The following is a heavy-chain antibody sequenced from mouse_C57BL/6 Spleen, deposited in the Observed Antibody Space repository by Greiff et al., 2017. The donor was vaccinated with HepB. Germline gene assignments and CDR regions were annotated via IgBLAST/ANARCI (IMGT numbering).Heavy chain of an antibody. Sequence: VQLQQPGAELVKPGASVKLSCKASGYTFTSYWMHWVKQRPGQGLEWIGMIHPNSGSTNYNEKFKSKATLTVDKSSSTAYMQLSSLTSEDSAVYYCASPHYCGSPWFAYWGQGTLVTVSA. D-gene: IGHD1-1*01. V-gene: IGHV1-64*01. CDR2: IHPNSGST. CDR3: ASPHYCGSPWFAY. J-gene: IGHJ3*01. CDR1: GYTFTSYW.